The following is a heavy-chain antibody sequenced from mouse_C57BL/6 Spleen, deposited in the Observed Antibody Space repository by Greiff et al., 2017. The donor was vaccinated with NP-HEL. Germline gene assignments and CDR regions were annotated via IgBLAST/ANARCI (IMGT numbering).Heavy chain of an antibody. CDR2: INPNNGGT. D-gene: IGHD3-2*02. Sequence: VQLQQSGPELVKPGASVKISCKASGYTFTDYYMNWVKQSHGKSLEWIGDINPNNGGTSYNQKFKGKATLTVDKSSSTAYMELRSLTSEDSAVYYCARDGAAQATYAMDYWGQGTSVTVSS. CDR1: GYTFTDYY. CDR3: ARDGAAQATYAMDY. V-gene: IGHV1-26*01. J-gene: IGHJ4*01.